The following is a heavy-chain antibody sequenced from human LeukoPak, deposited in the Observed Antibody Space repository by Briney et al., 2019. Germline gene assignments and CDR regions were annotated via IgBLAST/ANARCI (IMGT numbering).Heavy chain of an antibody. J-gene: IGHJ2*01. CDR2: IIPILGIA. V-gene: IGHV1-69*04. CDR3: ALFRSIAAASTGLVRYFDL. CDR1: GGTFSSYA. D-gene: IGHD6-13*01. Sequence: GASVKVSCKASGGTFSSYAISWVRQAPGQGLEWMGRIIPILGIANYAQKFQGRVTITADKSTSTAYMELSSLRSEDTAVYYCALFRSIAAASTGLVRYFDLWGRGTLVTVSS.